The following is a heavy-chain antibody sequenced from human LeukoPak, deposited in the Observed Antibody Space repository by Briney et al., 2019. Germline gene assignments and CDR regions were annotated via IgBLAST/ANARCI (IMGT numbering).Heavy chain of an antibody. Sequence: GGSLRLSCAASGFTFSSYAMHWVRQAPGKGLEWVAVISYDGSNKYYADSVKGRFTISRDNSKNTLYLQMSSLRAEDTAVYYCAKDQGLRRAEYFQHWGQGTLVTVSS. CDR1: GFTFSSYA. J-gene: IGHJ1*01. CDR2: ISYDGSNK. D-gene: IGHD6-19*01. V-gene: IGHV3-30-3*01. CDR3: AKDQGLRRAEYFQH.